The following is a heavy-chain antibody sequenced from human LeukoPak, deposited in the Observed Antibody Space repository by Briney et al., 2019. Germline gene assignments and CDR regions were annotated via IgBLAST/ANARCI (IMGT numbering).Heavy chain of an antibody. J-gene: IGHJ6*02. Sequence: SVKVSCNASGGTFISYAISWVRQAPGQGLEWMGGIIPIFGTANYAQKFQGRVTITADESTSTAYMELSSLRSEDTAVYYCARMNCGGDCYSPKSYYYYGMDVWGQGTTVTVSS. CDR3: ARMNCGGDCYSPKSYYYYGMDV. V-gene: IGHV1-69*13. CDR1: GGTFISYA. CDR2: IIPIFGTA. D-gene: IGHD2-21*02.